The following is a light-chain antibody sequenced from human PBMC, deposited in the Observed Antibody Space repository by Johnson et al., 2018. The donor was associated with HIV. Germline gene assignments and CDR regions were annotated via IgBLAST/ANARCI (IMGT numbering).Light chain of an antibody. CDR2: EKN. V-gene: IGLV1-51*02. CDR3: GTWDSSLSAGV. CDR1: SSNVGNNY. Sequence: QSVLTQPPSVSAAPGQKVTISCSGTSSNVGNNYVSWYQQFPGTAPKLLIYEKNKRPSGIPDRFSGSKSGTSATLDITGLQTGDEADYYCGTWDSSLSAGVFGTGAKVTVL. J-gene: IGLJ1*01.